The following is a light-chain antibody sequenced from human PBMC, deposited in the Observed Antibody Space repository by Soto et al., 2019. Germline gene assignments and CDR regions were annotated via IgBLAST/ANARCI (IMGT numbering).Light chain of an antibody. Sequence: DIQMTQSPSSLSASVGDRVTITCRASQDISVYLAWYQQKPGKVPKLLIYSASTLQSGVPSRFSGSGSGTDFTLTISSLQPEDVATDYCQKFNTAPLTFGHGTRLEI. CDR2: SAS. CDR1: QDISVY. CDR3: QKFNTAPLT. V-gene: IGKV1-27*01. J-gene: IGKJ5*01.